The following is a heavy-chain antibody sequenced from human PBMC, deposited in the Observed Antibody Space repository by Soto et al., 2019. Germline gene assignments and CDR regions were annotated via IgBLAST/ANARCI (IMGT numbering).Heavy chain of an antibody. CDR1: GFTVSSNY. V-gene: IGHV3-53*01. CDR2: IYSGGST. CDR3: ARDMIFGVVLGMDV. J-gene: IGHJ6*02. D-gene: IGHD3-3*01. Sequence: HPGGSLRLSCAASGFTVSSNYMSWVRQAPGKGLEWVSVIYSGGSTYYADSVKGRFTISRDNSKNTLYLQMNSLRAEDTAVYYCARDMIFGVVLGMDVWGQGTTVTVSS.